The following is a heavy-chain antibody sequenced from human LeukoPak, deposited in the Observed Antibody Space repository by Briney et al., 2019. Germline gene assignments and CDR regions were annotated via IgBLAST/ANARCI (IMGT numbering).Heavy chain of an antibody. D-gene: IGHD5-24*01. CDR2: IRPSGSTAYA. Sequence: ASLKVSCKASGYSFTSYYIHWVRQAPGQGLEYMGIIRPSGSTAYAQNYAQKFQGRVTMIRDTSTSAVYMELSSLRSEDTAVYYCAREGPETYYFDFWGQGTLVTVSS. CDR3: AREGPETYYFDF. J-gene: IGHJ4*02. V-gene: IGHV1-46*01. CDR1: GYSFTSYY.